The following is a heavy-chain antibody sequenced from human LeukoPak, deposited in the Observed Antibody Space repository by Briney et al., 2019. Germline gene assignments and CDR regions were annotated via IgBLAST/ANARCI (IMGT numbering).Heavy chain of an antibody. Sequence: SETLYLTCTVSGGSISSYYWSWIRQPPGKGLEWIGYIYYSGSTNYNPSLKSRVTISVDTSKNQFSLKLSSVTAADTAVYYCARDLIGESGYFDYWGQGALVTVSS. CDR1: GGSISSYY. CDR3: ARDLIGESGYFDY. J-gene: IGHJ4*02. V-gene: IGHV4-59*12. D-gene: IGHD3-10*01. CDR2: IYYSGST.